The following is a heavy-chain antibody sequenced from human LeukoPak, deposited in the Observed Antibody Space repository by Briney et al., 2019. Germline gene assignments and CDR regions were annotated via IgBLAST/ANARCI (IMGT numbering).Heavy chain of an antibody. Sequence: SETLSLTCTVSGGSISSYYWSWIRQPPGKGLEWIGYIYYSGSTNYNPSLKSRVTISVDTSKNQFSLKLSSVTAADTAVYYCARESDGYNSYAFDIWGQGTMVTVSS. CDR3: ARESDGYNSYAFDI. D-gene: IGHD5-24*01. CDR1: GGSISSYY. V-gene: IGHV4-59*01. CDR2: IYYSGST. J-gene: IGHJ3*02.